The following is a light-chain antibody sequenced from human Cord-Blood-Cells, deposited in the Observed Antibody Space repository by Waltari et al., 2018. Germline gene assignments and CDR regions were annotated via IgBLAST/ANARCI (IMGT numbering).Light chain of an antibody. CDR3: QQSYSTPIT. V-gene: IGKV1-39*01. CDR2: AAS. Sequence: DIQMTQSPSSLSASVGDRATITCRASQSISSYLNWYQQKPGKAPKLLIYAASSLQSGFPSRFSGSGSGTDFTLTISSLQPEDFATYYCQQSYSTPITFGQGTRLEIK. J-gene: IGKJ5*01. CDR1: QSISSY.